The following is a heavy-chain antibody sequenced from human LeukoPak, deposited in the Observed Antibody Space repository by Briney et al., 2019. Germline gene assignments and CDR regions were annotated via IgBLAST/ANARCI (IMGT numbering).Heavy chain of an antibody. D-gene: IGHD4-23*01. CDR1: GYTFNSYA. V-gene: IGHV7-4-1*02. CDR3: ARGIKRPHYGGPQEYYGMDV. Sequence: GASVKVSCKASGYTFNSYALNWVRQAPGQGLEWMGWINTNTENPTYAQGFTGRFVFSLDTSVSTAYLQISSLKAEDTAVYYCARGIKRPHYGGPQEYYGMDVWGQGTTVTVSS. CDR2: INTNTENP. J-gene: IGHJ6*02.